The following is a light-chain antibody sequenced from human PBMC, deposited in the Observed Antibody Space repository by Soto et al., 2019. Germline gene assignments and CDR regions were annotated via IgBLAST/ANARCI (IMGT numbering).Light chain of an antibody. CDR1: QDISSS. Sequence: IQLTQSPSSLSASVGDRVTITCRAGQDISSSLAWYQQKPGKAPKLLLYDASSLYAGVPSRFSGSGSGTDFTLSIPRLRPEAFATYYCQQFNDFPLTFGGGTKVQIK. V-gene: IGKV1D-13*01. J-gene: IGKJ4*01. CDR3: QQFNDFPLT. CDR2: DAS.